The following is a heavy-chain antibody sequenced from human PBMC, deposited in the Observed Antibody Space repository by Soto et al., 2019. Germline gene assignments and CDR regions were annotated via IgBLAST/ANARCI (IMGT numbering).Heavy chain of an antibody. CDR1: GGTFSSYA. D-gene: IGHD5-12*01. CDR2: IIPIFGTA. J-gene: IGHJ4*02. V-gene: IGHV1-69*13. Sequence: SVKVSCKASGGTFSSYAISWVRQAPGQGLEWMGGIIPIFGTANYAQKFQGRVTITADESTSTAYMELSSLRSEDTAVYYCAGSPRWLKLRGGFDYWGEGTRVTVS. CDR3: AGSPRWLKLRGGFDY.